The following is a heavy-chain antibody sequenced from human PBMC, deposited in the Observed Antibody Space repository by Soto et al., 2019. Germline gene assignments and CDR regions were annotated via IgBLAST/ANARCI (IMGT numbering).Heavy chain of an antibody. CDR1: GFTFTSSA. Sequence: QMQLVQSGPEVKKPGTSVKVSCKASGFTFTSSAVQWVRQARGQRLEWIGWIVVGSGNTNYAQKFQETVTVTRDMSTSTAYMELSSLSTEVTAVYYCAADRYSQLAFDFWCQGTMVTVSS. V-gene: IGHV1-58*01. J-gene: IGHJ3*01. CDR3: AADRYSQLAFDF. CDR2: IVVGSGNT. D-gene: IGHD6-13*01.